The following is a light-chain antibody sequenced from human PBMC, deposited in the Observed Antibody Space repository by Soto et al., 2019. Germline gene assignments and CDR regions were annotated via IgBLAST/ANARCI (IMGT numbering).Light chain of an antibody. J-gene: IGKJ1*01. V-gene: IGKV3-15*01. CDR3: QQYNNWLWT. CDR1: QNISSN. Sequence: EIVMTQSPATLSVSPGERATLSCRASQNISSNLAWYQQKPGQAPRVLIDGASTRATGIPARFSGSGSGTECTLTISSLQSADVAVYYCQQYNNWLWTFGQGTKVEIK. CDR2: GAS.